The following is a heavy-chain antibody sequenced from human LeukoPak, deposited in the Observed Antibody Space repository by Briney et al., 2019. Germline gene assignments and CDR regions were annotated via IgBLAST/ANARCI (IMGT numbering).Heavy chain of an antibody. CDR2: ISSSGSTI. D-gene: IGHD2-2*02. V-gene: IGHV3-11*04. J-gene: IGHJ4*02. CDR1: GFTFSDYY. Sequence: PGGSLRLSCAASGFTFSDYYMSWIRQAPGKGLEWVSYISSSGSTIYYADSVKGRFTISRDNAKNSLYLQMNSLRAEDTAVYYCARAHCSSTSCYRCDYWGQGTLVTVSS. CDR3: ARAHCSSTSCYRCDY.